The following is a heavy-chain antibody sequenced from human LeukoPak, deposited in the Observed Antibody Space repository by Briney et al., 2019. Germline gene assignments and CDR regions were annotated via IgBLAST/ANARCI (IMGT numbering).Heavy chain of an antibody. J-gene: IGHJ4*02. Sequence: GESLKISCEGSGYIFTTYWIVWVRQMPGKGLVWMGIIYPGDSDTRYSPSFQGQVTISADKSISTAYLQWSGLKASDTAIYYCARQAVSGAYSGNYFDYWGQGSLVTVSS. V-gene: IGHV5-51*01. CDR3: ARQAVSGAYSGNYFDY. D-gene: IGHD1-26*01. CDR1: GYIFTTYW. CDR2: IYPGDSDT.